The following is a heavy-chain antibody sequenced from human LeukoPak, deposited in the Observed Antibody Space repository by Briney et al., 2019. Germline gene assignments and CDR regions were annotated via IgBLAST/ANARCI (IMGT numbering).Heavy chain of an antibody. Sequence: ASVTVSCKASGYTFTSYGISWVRQAPGQGLEWMGWISAYNGNTNYAQKLQGRVTMTTDTSTSTAYMELRSLRSDDTAVYYCARGGGYYYDSSGYPTGDYWGQGTLVTVSS. CDR1: GYTFTSYG. V-gene: IGHV1-18*01. D-gene: IGHD3-22*01. J-gene: IGHJ4*02. CDR3: ARGGGYYYDSSGYPTGDY. CDR2: ISAYNGNT.